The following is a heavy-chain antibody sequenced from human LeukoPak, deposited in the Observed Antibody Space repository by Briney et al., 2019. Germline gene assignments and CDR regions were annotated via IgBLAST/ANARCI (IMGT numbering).Heavy chain of an antibody. CDR3: ARGGGTDGYNSIGNWFDP. CDR1: GGSIGSYY. D-gene: IGHD5-24*01. V-gene: IGHV4-59*01. Sequence: PSETLSLTCTVSGGSIGSYYWSWIRQPPGKGLEWIGYIYYSGSTNYNPSLKSRVTISVDTSKNQFSLKLSSVTAADTAVYYCARGGGTDGYNSIGNWFDPWGQGTLVTVSS. J-gene: IGHJ5*02. CDR2: IYYSGST.